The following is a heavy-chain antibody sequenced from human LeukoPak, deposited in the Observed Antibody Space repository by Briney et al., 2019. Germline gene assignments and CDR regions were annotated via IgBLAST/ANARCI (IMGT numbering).Heavy chain of an antibody. CDR2: ISWDGGST. V-gene: IGHV3-43D*03. J-gene: IGHJ3*02. CDR1: GFTFDDYA. CDR3: AKVRGSGGSWKADHDAFDI. Sequence: GGSLRLPCAASGFTFDDYAMHWVRQAPGKGLEWVSLISWDGGSTYYADSVKGRFTISRDNSKNSLYLQMNSLRAEDTALYYCAKVRGSGGSWKADHDAFDIWGQGTMVTISS. D-gene: IGHD2-15*01.